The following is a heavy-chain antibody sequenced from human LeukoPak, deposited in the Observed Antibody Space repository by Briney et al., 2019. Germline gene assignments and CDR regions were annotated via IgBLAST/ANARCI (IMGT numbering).Heavy chain of an antibody. Sequence: SETLSLTCTVSDFSISSHYWSWIPQTPGKGLESIGYFYYSRSTNYNPSLKSRVTMSGDTSKNQISLQLSSVTAADTAVYFCARGKSSWSYYYYMDVWGKGTTVTVSS. D-gene: IGHD6-13*01. CDR3: ARGKSSWSYYYYMDV. J-gene: IGHJ6*03. CDR1: DFSISSHY. V-gene: IGHV4-59*11. CDR2: FYYSRST.